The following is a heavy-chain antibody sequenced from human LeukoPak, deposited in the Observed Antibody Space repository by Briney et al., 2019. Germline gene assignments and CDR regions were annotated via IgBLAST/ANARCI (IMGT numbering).Heavy chain of an antibody. Sequence: SETLSLTCTVSGSSISSYYWSWIRQPAGKGLEWIGRIYYSGSTNYNPSLKSRVTMSVDTSKNQFSLKLSSVTAADAAVYYCARDVGCSSTSCRKKYYYYYMDVWGKGTTVTVSS. CDR1: GSSISSYY. V-gene: IGHV4-4*07. CDR2: IYYSGST. CDR3: ARDVGCSSTSCRKKYYYYYMDV. J-gene: IGHJ6*03. D-gene: IGHD2-2*01.